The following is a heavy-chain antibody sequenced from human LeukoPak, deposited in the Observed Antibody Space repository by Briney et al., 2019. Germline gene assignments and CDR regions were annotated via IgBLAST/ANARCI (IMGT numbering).Heavy chain of an antibody. CDR1: GFTFSSYA. CDR2: INGSGGTT. J-gene: IGHJ4*02. CDR3: AQWSRYFDY. D-gene: IGHD1-26*01. V-gene: IGHV3-23*01. Sequence: PGGSLRLSCAASGFTFSSYAMSWVRQAPGKGLEWVSDINGSGGTTYYADSVKGRFTISRDNSKNTLYLQMNSLRAEDTALYFCAQWSRYFDYWGQGTLVTVSS.